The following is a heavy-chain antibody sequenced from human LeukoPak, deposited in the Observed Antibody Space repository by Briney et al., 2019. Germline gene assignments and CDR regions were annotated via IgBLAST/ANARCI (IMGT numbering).Heavy chain of an antibody. V-gene: IGHV1-8*01. CDR3: ARGGYGGRAIHYYYYSGMDV. CDR2: MNPNSGNT. CDR1: GYTFTSYD. Sequence: ASVKVSCKASGYTFTSYDINWVRPATGQGLEWMGWMNPNSGNTGYAQKFQGRVTMPRNTSISTAYMELSSLRSEDTAVYYCARGGYGGRAIHYYYYSGMDVWGQGTTVTVS. J-gene: IGHJ6*02. D-gene: IGHD4-23*01.